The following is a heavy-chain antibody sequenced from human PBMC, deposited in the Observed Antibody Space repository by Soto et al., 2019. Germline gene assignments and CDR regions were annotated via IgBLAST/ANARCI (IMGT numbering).Heavy chain of an antibody. J-gene: IGHJ4*02. V-gene: IGHV4-4*02. CDR2: ISHSGSV. D-gene: IGHD6-19*01. CDR1: GDSISTNYF. CDR3: ARRFGWYAIDY. Sequence: QVLLQESGPGLVQPSGTLSLSCAVSGDSISTNYFWGWVRQPPGKGLEWVGDISHSGSVNYNPSLKSRVTISIDKSKNQFSLKLNSVTAADTAVYYCARRFGWYAIDYWGQGTLVIASS.